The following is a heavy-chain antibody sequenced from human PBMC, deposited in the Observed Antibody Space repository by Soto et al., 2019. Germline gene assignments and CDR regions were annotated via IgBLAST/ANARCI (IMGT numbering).Heavy chain of an antibody. D-gene: IGHD3-9*01. CDR1: GYSFTSYW. CDR2: IYPGDSDT. J-gene: IGHJ5*02. CDR3: ARHARDYDILLGDWFDP. V-gene: IGHV5-51*01. Sequence: PGESLRISCKGSGYSFTSYWIGWVRQMPGKGLEWMGIIYPGDSDTRYSPSFQGQVTISADKSISTAYLQWSSLKASDTAMYYCARHARDYDILLGDWFDPWGQGTLVTVSS.